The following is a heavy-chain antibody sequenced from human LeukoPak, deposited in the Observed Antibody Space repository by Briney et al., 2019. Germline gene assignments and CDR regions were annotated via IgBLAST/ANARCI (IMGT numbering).Heavy chain of an antibody. V-gene: IGHV4-39*01. Sequence: PSETLSLTCTVSGGSISSSSYYWGWIRQPPGKGLEWIGSIYYSGSTYYNPSLKSRVTISVDTSKNQFSLKLSSVTAADTAVYYCARRRITIFGEVIRAFYYDYWGQGTLVTVSS. CDR3: ARRRITIFGEVIRAFYYDY. CDR1: GGSISSSSYY. J-gene: IGHJ4*02. D-gene: IGHD3-3*01. CDR2: IYYSGST.